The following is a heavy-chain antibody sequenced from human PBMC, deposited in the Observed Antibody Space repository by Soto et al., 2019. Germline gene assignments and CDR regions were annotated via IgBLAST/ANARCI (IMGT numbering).Heavy chain of an antibody. D-gene: IGHD5-18*01. CDR3: ARFTDTAMATFDY. CDR2: IYHSGST. V-gene: IGHV4-31*03. J-gene: IGHJ4*02. Sequence: QVQLQESGPGLVKPSQTLPLTCTVSGGSISNGEYYWSWIRHHPGKGLEWIGYIYHSGSTYYNPSLKSRVTISVDTSKNQFSLKLSSVTAADTAVYYCARFTDTAMATFDYWGQGTLVTVSS. CDR1: GGSISNGEYY.